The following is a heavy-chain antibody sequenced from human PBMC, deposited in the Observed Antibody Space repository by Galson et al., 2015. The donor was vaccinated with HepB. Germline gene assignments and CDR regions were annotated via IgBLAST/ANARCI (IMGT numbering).Heavy chain of an antibody. D-gene: IGHD5-24*01. CDR2: LFWTDDK. CDR1: GFSLSTSGVG. V-gene: IGHV2-5*01. J-gene: IGHJ4*02. Sequence: PALVKPTQTLTLTCTFSGFSLSTSGVGVGWIRQPPGKALEWLALLFWTDDKSYSPSLKSRLTITNDTNKTQLVLTMIIIEPVDTPTYYWAPSDRWLHYFDYWGQGTLVTVSS. CDR3: APSDRWLHYFDY.